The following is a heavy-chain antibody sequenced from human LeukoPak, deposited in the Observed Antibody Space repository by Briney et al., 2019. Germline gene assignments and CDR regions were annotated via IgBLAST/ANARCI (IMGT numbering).Heavy chain of an antibody. V-gene: IGHV4-30-4*01. CDR3: ARDPLMTTASPRY. CDR2: IYYSGST. Sequence: SQTLSLTCTVSGGSISSGDYYWSWIRQPPGKGLEWLGYIYYSGSTYYNPSLKSRVTISVDTSKNQFSLKLSSVTAADTAVYYCARDPLMTTASPRYWGQGTLVTVSS. J-gene: IGHJ4*02. CDR1: GGSISSGDYY. D-gene: IGHD4-17*01.